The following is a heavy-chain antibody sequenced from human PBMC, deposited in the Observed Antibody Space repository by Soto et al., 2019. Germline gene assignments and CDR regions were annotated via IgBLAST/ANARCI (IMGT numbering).Heavy chain of an antibody. CDR3: ARDRGYGIFDY. J-gene: IGHJ4*02. D-gene: IGHD5-12*01. V-gene: IGHV1-18*01. CDR1: GYTFTSYA. Sequence: QVQLVQSGAEVKKPGASVKVSCKASGYTFTSYAFSWVRQAPGQGLEWMGWINAYNGNTNYEQKLQGRVTMTTDTSASTAYMELRSLRSDDTPVYYCARDRGYGIFDYWGQGDLVTVSS. CDR2: INAYNGNT.